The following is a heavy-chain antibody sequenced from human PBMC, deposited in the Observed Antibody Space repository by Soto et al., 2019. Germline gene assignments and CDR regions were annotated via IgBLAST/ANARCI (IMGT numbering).Heavy chain of an antibody. J-gene: IGHJ4*02. CDR2: IYHSGST. Sequence: QLQLQESGSGLVKPSQTLSLTCAVSGGSISSGGYSWSWIRQPPGKGLEWIGYIYHSGSTYYNPSLKSRVTISVDRSKNQFYLKLSSVTAADTAVYYCARENNVLPGGYFDDWGQGTLVTVSS. CDR1: GGSISSGGYS. D-gene: IGHD3-10*01. CDR3: ARENNVLPGGYFDD. V-gene: IGHV4-30-2*01.